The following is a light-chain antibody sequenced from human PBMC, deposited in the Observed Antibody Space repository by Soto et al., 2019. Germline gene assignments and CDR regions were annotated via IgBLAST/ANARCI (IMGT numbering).Light chain of an antibody. Sequence: QSALTQPPSASGSPGPSVAIPPPPTPRPPPPPNYVSWYQQHPGKAPKLMIYEVNKRPSGVPDRCSGSKSGNTAFLTVSSLQAEDEADYYCSSYAGSSNVFGTGTKVTVL. CDR1: PRPPPPPNY. CDR3: SSYAGSSNV. V-gene: IGLV2-8*01. CDR2: EVN. J-gene: IGLJ1*01.